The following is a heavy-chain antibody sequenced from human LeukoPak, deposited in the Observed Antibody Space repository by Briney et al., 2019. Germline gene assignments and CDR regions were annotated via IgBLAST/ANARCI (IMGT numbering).Heavy chain of an antibody. J-gene: IGHJ4*02. V-gene: IGHV3-74*01. CDR3: AKDSYGSGSYYNV. CDR2: INTDGSST. CDR1: GFIFSSYW. Sequence: SGGSLRLSCAASGFIFSSYWMHWVRHAPGKGLAWVSRINTDGSSTSYADSVKGRFTISRDNAKNSLYLQMNSLRAEDTALYYCAKDSYGSGSYYNVWGQGTLVTVSS. D-gene: IGHD3-10*01.